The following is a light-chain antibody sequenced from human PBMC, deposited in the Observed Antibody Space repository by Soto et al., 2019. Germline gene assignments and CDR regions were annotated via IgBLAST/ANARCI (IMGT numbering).Light chain of an antibody. V-gene: IGKV3-20*01. Sequence: DIVLTQSPGTLSLSPWERATLSCRASQSVSSSYLAWYQQKPGQAPSLLIYGASSRATGIPDRFSGSGSGTDFTLTINSLQSEDFAVYYCQQYQNLWTFGQGTKV. CDR3: QQYQNLWT. J-gene: IGKJ1*01. CDR1: QSVSSSY. CDR2: GAS.